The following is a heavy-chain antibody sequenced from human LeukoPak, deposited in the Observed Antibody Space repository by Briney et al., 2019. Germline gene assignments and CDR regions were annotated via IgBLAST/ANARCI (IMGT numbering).Heavy chain of an antibody. D-gene: IGHD2-15*01. CDR2: VRNKSNAYRT. CDR3: ARSGYCGAGTCYSDYFDY. V-gene: IGHV3-72*01. CDR1: GFTLSDHY. Sequence: GGSLRLSYAASGFTLSDHYMDWVRQAPGNGLEWVGRVRNKSNAYRTEYAASVKGRFTDSGDASKSSLYLQMNSLKIEDTAVYYCARSGYCGAGTCYSDYFDYWGQGTLVTVSS. J-gene: IGHJ4*02.